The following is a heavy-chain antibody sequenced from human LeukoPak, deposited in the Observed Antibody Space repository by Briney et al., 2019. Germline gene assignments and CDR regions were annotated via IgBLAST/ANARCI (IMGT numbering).Heavy chain of an antibody. J-gene: IGHJ4*02. Sequence: PSETLSLTCAVYGGSFSGYYWSWIRQPAGKGLEWIGRIYTSGGTNYNPSLKSRVTMSVDTSKNQFSLKLSSVTAADTAVYYCAREERGYGEPFDYWGQGTLVTVSS. CDR2: IYTSGGT. CDR3: AREERGYGEPFDY. V-gene: IGHV4-4*07. D-gene: IGHD4-17*01. CDR1: GGSFSGYY.